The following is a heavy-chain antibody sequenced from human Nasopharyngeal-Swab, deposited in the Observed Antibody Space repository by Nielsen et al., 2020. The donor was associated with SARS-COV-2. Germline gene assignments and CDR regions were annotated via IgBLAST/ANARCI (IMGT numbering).Heavy chain of an antibody. CDR2: IKQDGSEK. Sequence: GGALRLSYAVSGFTVSNYWMTWVRQAPGKGLEWVANIKQDGSEKYYLDSVKGRFTISRDNAQNSLYLQMNSLRAEDTAVYYCARDPYTSPDYWGQGTLVTVSS. V-gene: IGHV3-7*01. D-gene: IGHD3-16*01. CDR3: ARDPYTSPDY. CDR1: GFTVSNYW. J-gene: IGHJ4*02.